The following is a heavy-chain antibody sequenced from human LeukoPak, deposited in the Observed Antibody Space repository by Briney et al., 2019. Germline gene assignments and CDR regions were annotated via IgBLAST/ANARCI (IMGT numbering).Heavy chain of an antibody. CDR3: ARDRGGDYPYYYYYMDV. CDR1: GFTVSSNY. Sequence: GGFLRLSCAASGFTVSSNYMSWVRQAPGKGLEWVSVIYSGGSTYYADSVKGRFTISRDNSKNTLYLQMNSLRAEDTAVYYCARDRGGDYPYYYYYMDVWGKGTTVTVSS. V-gene: IGHV3-53*01. D-gene: IGHD4-17*01. CDR2: IYSGGST. J-gene: IGHJ6*03.